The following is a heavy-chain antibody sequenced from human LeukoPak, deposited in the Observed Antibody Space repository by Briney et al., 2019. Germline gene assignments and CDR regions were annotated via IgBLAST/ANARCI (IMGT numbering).Heavy chain of an antibody. CDR1: GFTFSDYY. D-gene: IGHD3-10*01. J-gene: IGHJ4*02. V-gene: IGHV3-11*01. Sequence: GGSLRLSCAASGFTFSDYYMSWIRQAPGKGLEWVSYISSSGSAIYYADSVKGRLTVSRDNAKDSLYLQMNSLRADDTAIYYCARVISGTYGLDYWGQGTLVTVSS. CDR3: ARVISGTYGLDY. CDR2: ISSSGSAI.